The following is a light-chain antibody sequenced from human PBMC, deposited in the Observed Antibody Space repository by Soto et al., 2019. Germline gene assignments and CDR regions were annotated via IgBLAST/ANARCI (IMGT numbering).Light chain of an antibody. J-gene: IGLJ3*02. Sequence: QSALTQPASASGSPGQSITISCTGTSSDVGGYNYVSWYQQHPGKAPKLMIYEVSNRPSGFSNRFSGSKSGNTASLTISGLQAEDEADYYCSSYTTSSTHWVFGGGTKLTVL. V-gene: IGLV2-14*01. CDR1: SSDVGGYNY. CDR2: EVS. CDR3: SSYTTSSTHWV.